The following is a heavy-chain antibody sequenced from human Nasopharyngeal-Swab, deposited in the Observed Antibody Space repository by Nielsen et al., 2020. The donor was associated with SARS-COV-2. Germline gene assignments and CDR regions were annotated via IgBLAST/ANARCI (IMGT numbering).Heavy chain of an antibody. Sequence: GESLKISCAASGFTFSSYAMHWVRQAPGKGLEWVAVISYEGSNKYYADSVKGRFTISRDNSKNTLYLQMNSLRAEDTAVYYCARELLDGMDVWGQGTTVTVSS. V-gene: IGHV3-30*04. J-gene: IGHJ6*02. CDR1: GFTFSSYA. CDR3: ARELLDGMDV. D-gene: IGHD2-15*01. CDR2: ISYEGSNK.